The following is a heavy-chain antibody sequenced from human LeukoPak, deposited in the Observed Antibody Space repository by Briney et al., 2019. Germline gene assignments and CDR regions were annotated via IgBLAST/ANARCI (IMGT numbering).Heavy chain of an antibody. V-gene: IGHV4-34*01. Sequence: SETLSLTCAVYGGSFSGYYWSWIRQPPGKGLEWIGEINHSGSTNYNPSLKGRVTISVDTSKNQSSLKLSSVTAADTAVYYCARAPYGARYYYGMDVWGQGTTVTVSS. D-gene: IGHD4-17*01. CDR2: INHSGST. CDR3: ARAPYGARYYYGMDV. CDR1: GGSFSGYY. J-gene: IGHJ6*02.